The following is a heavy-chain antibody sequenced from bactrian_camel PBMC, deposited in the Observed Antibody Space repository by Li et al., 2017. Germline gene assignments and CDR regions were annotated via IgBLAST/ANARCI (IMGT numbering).Heavy chain of an antibody. V-gene: IGHV3S40*01. Sequence: VQLVESGGGLVQPGGSLRLSCAASGVTLSNYDMSWVRQAPGKGLEWVSVITTGGGNTYYAESVKGRFTISRDNAKNTVYLRMNSLKPEDTAMYYCAKDSPRGQWTLIATILDEYNYWGQGTQVTVS. CDR3: AKDSPRGQWTLIATILDEYNY. CDR2: ITTGGGNT. CDR1: GVTLSNYD. J-gene: IGHJ4*01. D-gene: IGHD4*01.